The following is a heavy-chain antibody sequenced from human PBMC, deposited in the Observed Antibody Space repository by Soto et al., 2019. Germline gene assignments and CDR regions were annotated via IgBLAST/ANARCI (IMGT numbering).Heavy chain of an antibody. CDR1: GYTFSDTA. D-gene: IGHD1-26*01. J-gene: IGHJ5*02. CDR3: CKYSGSSTLPAA. CDR2: VAAKNENYVT. V-gene: IGHV3-73*02. Sequence: EVQLVESGGGLVQPGGSLKLSCAASGYTFSDTALHWVRQASGKGLEWVARVAAKNENYVTTYAASVQGRFSLSRDDSPYSAFLRMNSLKTEDTAIYYCCKYSGSSTLPAALGQGALVTVSS.